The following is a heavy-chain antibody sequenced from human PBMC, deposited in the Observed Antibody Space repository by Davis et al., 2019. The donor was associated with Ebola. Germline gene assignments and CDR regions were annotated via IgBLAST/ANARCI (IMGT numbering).Heavy chain of an antibody. CDR1: GFIFSNYH. CDR3: ASLRDSSGLDY. CDR2: IYYSGST. Sequence: ESLKISCAASGFIFSNYHMNWVRQAPGKGLEWIGYIYYSGSTNYNPSLKSRVTISVDTSKNQFSLKLSSVTAADTAVYYCASLRDSSGLDYWGQGTLVTVSS. D-gene: IGHD3-22*01. V-gene: IGHV4-59*01. J-gene: IGHJ4*02.